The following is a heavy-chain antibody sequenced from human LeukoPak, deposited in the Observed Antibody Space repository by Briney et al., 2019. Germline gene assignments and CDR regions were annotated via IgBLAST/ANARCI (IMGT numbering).Heavy chain of an antibody. J-gene: IGHJ4*02. Sequence: ASVKVSCKASGGTFSSYAISWLRQAPGQGLEWMGGIIPIFGTANYAQKFQGRVTITADESTSTAYMELSSLRSEDTAVYYCAALDGGYNVGYWGQGTLVTVSS. V-gene: IGHV1-69*13. D-gene: IGHD5-24*01. CDR2: IIPIFGTA. CDR1: GGTFSSYA. CDR3: AALDGGYNVGY.